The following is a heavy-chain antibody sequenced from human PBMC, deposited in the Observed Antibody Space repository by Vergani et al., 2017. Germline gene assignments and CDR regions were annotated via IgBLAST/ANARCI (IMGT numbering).Heavy chain of an antibody. CDR3: AGEDIVVVPAATLDWFDP. V-gene: IGHV3-11*01. D-gene: IGHD2-2*01. CDR2: ISSSGSTI. CDR1: GFTFSDYY. J-gene: IGHJ5*02. Sequence: QVQLVESGGGLVKPGGSLRLSCAASGFTFSDYYMSWIRQAPGKGLEWVSYISSSGSTIYYADSVKGRFTISRDNAKNSLYLQMNSLRAEDTAVYYCAGEDIVVVPAATLDWFDPWGQGTLVTVYS.